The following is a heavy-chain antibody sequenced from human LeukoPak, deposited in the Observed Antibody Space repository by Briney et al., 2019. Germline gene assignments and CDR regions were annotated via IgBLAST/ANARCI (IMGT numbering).Heavy chain of an antibody. J-gene: IGHJ6*03. D-gene: IGHD4-17*01. Sequence: GSSVKVSCKASGGTFSSYAISWVRQAPGQGLEWMGGIIPIFGTANYAQKFQGRATITADKSTSTAYMELSSLRSEDTAVYYCTRIPRPTTWAYYYMDVWGKGTTVTVSS. CDR3: TRIPRPTTWAYYYMDV. V-gene: IGHV1-69*06. CDR1: GGTFSSYA. CDR2: IIPIFGTA.